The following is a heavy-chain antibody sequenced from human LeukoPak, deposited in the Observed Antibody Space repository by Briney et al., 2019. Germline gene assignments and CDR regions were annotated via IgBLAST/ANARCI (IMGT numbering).Heavy chain of an antibody. CDR3: ARGDYYGSGSYYNSAFDI. V-gene: IGHV4-61*02. CDR2: IYTRGST. J-gene: IGHJ3*02. CDR1: GGSISTGTYY. D-gene: IGHD3-10*01. Sequence: SQTLSLTCTVSGGSISTGTYYWSWIRQPAGKGLEWIGRIYTRGSTNYNPSLKSRVTISVDTSKNQFSLKLNSVTAADTAVYYCARGDYYGSGSYYNSAFDIWGQGTMVTVSS.